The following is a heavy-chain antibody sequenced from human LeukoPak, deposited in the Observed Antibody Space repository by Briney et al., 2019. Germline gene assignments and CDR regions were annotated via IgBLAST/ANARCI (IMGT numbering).Heavy chain of an antibody. V-gene: IGHV3-7*01. D-gene: IGHD1-26*01. Sequence: GGSLRLSCAASGFTFSSYWMSWARQAPGKGLEWVANINQDGSQQYYVDSVKGRFTISRDNAKNSLYLQMNSLRAEDTAVYYCARGADWFDPWGQGTLVTVSS. CDR3: ARGADWFDP. CDR1: GFTFSSYW. CDR2: INQDGSQQ. J-gene: IGHJ5*02.